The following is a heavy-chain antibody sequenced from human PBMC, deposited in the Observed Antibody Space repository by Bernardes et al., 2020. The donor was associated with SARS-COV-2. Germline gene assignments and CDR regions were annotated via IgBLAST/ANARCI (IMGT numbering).Heavy chain of an antibody. CDR2: ISGSGGST. Sequence: GSLRLSCAASGFTFSSYAMSWVRQAPGKGLEWVSAISGSGGSTYYADSVKGRFTISRDNSKNTLYLQMNSLRAEDTAVYYCAKDWAADSYGYVYYYYGMDVWGQGTTVTVSS. D-gene: IGHD5-18*01. CDR1: GFTFSSYA. V-gene: IGHV3-23*01. J-gene: IGHJ6*02. CDR3: AKDWAADSYGYVYYYYGMDV.